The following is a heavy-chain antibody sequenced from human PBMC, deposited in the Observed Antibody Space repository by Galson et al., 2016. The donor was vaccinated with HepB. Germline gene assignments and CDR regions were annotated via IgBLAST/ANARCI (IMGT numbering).Heavy chain of an antibody. D-gene: IGHD6-19*01. CDR3: TADGRLARDFDY. CDR1: GFTLSDAY. V-gene: IGHV3-15*01. Sequence: SLRLSCAASGFTLSDAYMSWVRQAPGKGLEWVGRIKTKIDGGTTDYAAPVKGRFSISRDDSKNTLYLQMNSLKDEDTALYYFTADGRLARDFDYWGQGTLVTVSS. CDR2: IKTKIDGGTT. J-gene: IGHJ4*02.